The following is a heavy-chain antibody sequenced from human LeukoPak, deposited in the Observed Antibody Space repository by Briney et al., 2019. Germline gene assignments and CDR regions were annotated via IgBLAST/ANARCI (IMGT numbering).Heavy chain of an antibody. CDR3: ARYYYGPIDY. CDR2: INPSGGST. V-gene: IGHV1-46*01. D-gene: IGHD3-10*01. CDR1: GYTFTSYY. J-gene: IGHJ4*02. Sequence: ASVKVSCKASGYTFTSYYMHWVRQAPGQGLEWMGIINPSGGSTSYAQKFQGRVTMTRDMSTSTVYMELSSLRSDDTAVYYCARYYYGPIDYWGQGTLVTVSS.